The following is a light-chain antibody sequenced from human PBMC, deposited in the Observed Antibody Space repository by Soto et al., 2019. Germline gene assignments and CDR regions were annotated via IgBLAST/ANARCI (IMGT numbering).Light chain of an antibody. Sequence: QSALTQPASVSGSPGKSIPISCTGPSSDVGGYNYVSWYQHHPGKAPKLMIYEVVNRPSGVSNRFSGSKSGITASLTISGLQAEDEADYYCTSYTSSSPLVFGTGTKLTVL. CDR3: TSYTSSSPLV. J-gene: IGLJ1*01. CDR1: SSDVGGYNY. V-gene: IGLV2-14*01. CDR2: EVV.